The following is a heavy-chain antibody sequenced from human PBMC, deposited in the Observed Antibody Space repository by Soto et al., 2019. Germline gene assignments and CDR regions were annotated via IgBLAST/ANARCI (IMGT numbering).Heavy chain of an antibody. V-gene: IGHV3-30-3*01. J-gene: IGHJ3*02. CDR2: ISYDGSNK. CDR3: ATLYTDIVVVRDAFDI. D-gene: IGHD2-2*01. CDR1: GFTFSSYA. Sequence: GGSLRLSCAASGFTFSSYAMHWVRQAPGKGLEWVAVISYDGSNKYYADSVKGRFTISRDNSKNTLYLQMNSLRAEDTAVYYCATLYTDIVVVRDAFDIWGQGTMVTVSS.